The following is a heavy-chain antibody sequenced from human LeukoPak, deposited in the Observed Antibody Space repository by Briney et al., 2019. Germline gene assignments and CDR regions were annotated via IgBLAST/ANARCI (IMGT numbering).Heavy chain of an antibody. CDR1: RGSISSNH. V-gene: IGHV4-59*01. Sequence: PSETLSLTCTVSRGSISSNHWSWIRQPPGKGLEWIGYIYYSGSTNYNPSLKSRVTISVDTSKNQFSLKLSSVTAADTAVYYCAREIAARPTYYYYYMDVWGKGTTVTVSS. D-gene: IGHD6-6*01. CDR3: AREIAARPTYYYYYMDV. CDR2: IYYSGST. J-gene: IGHJ6*03.